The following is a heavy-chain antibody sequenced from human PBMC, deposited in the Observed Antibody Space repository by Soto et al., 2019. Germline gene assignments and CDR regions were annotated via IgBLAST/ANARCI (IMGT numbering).Heavy chain of an antibody. CDR3: ATEPSFGVVMPWGIWFDP. CDR1: GYTLTELS. CDR2: FDPEDGET. Sequence: ASVKVACTVSGYTLTELSMHWVRQAPGKGLEWMGGFDPEDGETIYAQKFQGRVTMTEDTSTDTAYMELSSLRSEDTAVYYCATEPSFGVVMPWGIWFDPWGEGTLVTDAS. J-gene: IGHJ5*02. D-gene: IGHD3-3*01. V-gene: IGHV1-24*01.